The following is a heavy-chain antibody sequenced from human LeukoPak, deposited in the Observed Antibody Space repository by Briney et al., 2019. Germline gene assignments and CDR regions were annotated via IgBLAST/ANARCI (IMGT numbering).Heavy chain of an antibody. V-gene: IGHV4-34*01. Sequence: ASETLSLTCAVYGGSFSGYYWSWIRQPPGKGLEWIGEINHSGSTNYNPSLKSRVTISVDTSKNQFSLKLSSVTAADTAVYYCARLPRNPFYYYYGMDVWGQGTTVTVSS. CDR1: GGSFSGYY. J-gene: IGHJ6*02. CDR2: INHSGST. CDR3: ARLPRNPFYYYYGMDV. D-gene: IGHD1-14*01.